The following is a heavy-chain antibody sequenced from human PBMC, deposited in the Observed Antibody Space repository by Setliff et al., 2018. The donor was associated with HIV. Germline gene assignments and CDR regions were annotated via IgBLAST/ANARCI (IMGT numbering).Heavy chain of an antibody. D-gene: IGHD5-18*01. CDR1: GYTFTSYG. CDR2: ISAYNGNT. Sequence: ASVKVSCKASGYTFTSYGISWVRQAPGQGLEWMGWISAYNGNTNYAQKLQGRVTMTTDTSTSTAYMELRSLRSDDTAVYYCARDVGTAMVRDDAFDIWGQGTMVTVSS. J-gene: IGHJ3*02. V-gene: IGHV1-18*01. CDR3: ARDVGTAMVRDDAFDI.